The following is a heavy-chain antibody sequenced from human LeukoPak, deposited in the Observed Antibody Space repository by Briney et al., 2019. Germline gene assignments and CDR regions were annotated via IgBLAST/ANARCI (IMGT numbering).Heavy chain of an antibody. Sequence: ASVKVSCKASGYTFTSYGISWVRQAPGQGLEWMGWISAYNGNTNYAQKLQGRVTMTTDTSTSTAYMELRSLRSDDTAVYYCARVDDGSGYSYYFDYWCQGSLVTVSS. V-gene: IGHV1-18*01. CDR1: GYTFTSYG. D-gene: IGHD3-22*01. J-gene: IGHJ4*02. CDR3: ARVDDGSGYSYYFDY. CDR2: ISAYNGNT.